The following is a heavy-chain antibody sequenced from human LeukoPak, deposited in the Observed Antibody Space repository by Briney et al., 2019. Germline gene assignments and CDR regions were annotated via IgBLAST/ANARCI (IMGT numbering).Heavy chain of an antibody. CDR3: ARGQVVAATVFDY. CDR1: GGSFSGYY. CDR2: INHSGST. V-gene: IGHV4-34*01. D-gene: IGHD2-15*01. J-gene: IGHJ4*02. Sequence: SETLSLTCAVYGGSFSGYYWSWIRQPPGKGLEWIGEINHSGSTNYNPSLKSRVTISVDTPKNQFSLKLSSVTAADTAVYYCARGQVVAATVFDYWGQGTLVTVSS.